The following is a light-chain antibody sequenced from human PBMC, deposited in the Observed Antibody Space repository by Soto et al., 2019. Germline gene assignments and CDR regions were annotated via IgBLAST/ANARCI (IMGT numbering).Light chain of an antibody. CDR1: QSITNY. CDR2: AAS. Sequence: DIQMTQSPSSLSASVGDRVTITCRASQSITNYLSWYQQKPGQAPELLIYAASSLQSGVPSRFSGSGSGTDFSLTISSLQPEDFATYFCQQSYSTKWTFGQGTKVDI. J-gene: IGKJ1*01. CDR3: QQSYSTKWT. V-gene: IGKV1-39*01.